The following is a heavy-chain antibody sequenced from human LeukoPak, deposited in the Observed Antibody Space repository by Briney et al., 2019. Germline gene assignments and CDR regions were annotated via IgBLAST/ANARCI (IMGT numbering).Heavy chain of an antibody. D-gene: IGHD6-19*01. CDR1: GFTVNRKY. Sequence: PGGSLRLSCAASGFTVNRKYMNWVRQAPGKGLEWVSVISSGYSTDYADSVKGRFTVSRDNSKNTLYLQMNSLRAEDTAVYYCASAYSSRLFDHWGQGTLVTVSS. J-gene: IGHJ4*01. CDR2: ISSGYST. V-gene: IGHV3-53*01. CDR3: ASAYSSRLFDH.